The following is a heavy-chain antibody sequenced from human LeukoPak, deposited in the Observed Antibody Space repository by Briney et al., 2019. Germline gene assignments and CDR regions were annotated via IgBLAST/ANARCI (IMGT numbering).Heavy chain of an antibody. CDR3: ARDRTI. D-gene: IGHD1-1*01. CDR2: INHSGST. V-gene: IGHV4-34*01. CDR1: GGSFSGYY. Sequence: SETLSLTCAVCGGSFSGYYWSWIRQPPGKGLEWIGEINHSGSTNYNPSLKSRVTISVDTSKNQFSLKLSSVTAADTAVYYCARDRTIWGQGTLVTVSS. J-gene: IGHJ4*02.